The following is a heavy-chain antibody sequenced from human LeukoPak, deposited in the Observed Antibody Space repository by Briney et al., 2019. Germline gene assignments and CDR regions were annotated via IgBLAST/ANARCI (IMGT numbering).Heavy chain of an antibody. D-gene: IGHD3-22*01. J-gene: IGHJ4*02. V-gene: IGHV1-2*02. CDR1: GYTFTGYY. CDR2: INPKSGDT. CDR3: ARDGRNPTYYYDSSGYFSDY. Sequence: ASVKVSCKASGYTFTGYYIHWVRQAPGQGLQWMGWINPKSGDTNYAQKFQGRVTMTRDTSISTAYMELSRLASDDTAVYYCARDGRNPTYYYDSSGYFSDYWGQGTLVTVSS.